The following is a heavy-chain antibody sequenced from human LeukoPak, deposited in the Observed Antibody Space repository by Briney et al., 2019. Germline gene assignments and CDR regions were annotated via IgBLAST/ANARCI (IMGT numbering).Heavy chain of an antibody. D-gene: IGHD6-19*01. CDR3: AKSSGRSATSKYYFDY. Sequence: GGSLRLSCAASGFTFSSYAMSWVRQAPEKGLEWVSAISGSGGSTYYADSVKGRFTISRDNSKNTLYLQMNSLRAEDTAVYYCAKSSGRSATSKYYFDYWGQGTLVTVSS. V-gene: IGHV3-23*01. CDR2: ISGSGGST. J-gene: IGHJ4*02. CDR1: GFTFSSYA.